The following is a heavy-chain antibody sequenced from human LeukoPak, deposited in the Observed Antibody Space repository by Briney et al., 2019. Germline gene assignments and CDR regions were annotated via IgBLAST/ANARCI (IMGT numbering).Heavy chain of an antibody. Sequence: GGSLRLSCAASGFTFSNYALSWVRQAPGKGLEWVSAISGNGGGTYYADSVKGRFTISRDNSKNTLYLQMKSLRAEDTAVYYCAKGTKVIVVDNYFDYWGQGTLVTVSS. CDR2: ISGNGGGT. V-gene: IGHV3-23*01. CDR3: AKGTKVIVVDNYFDY. J-gene: IGHJ4*02. CDR1: GFTFSNYA. D-gene: IGHD3-22*01.